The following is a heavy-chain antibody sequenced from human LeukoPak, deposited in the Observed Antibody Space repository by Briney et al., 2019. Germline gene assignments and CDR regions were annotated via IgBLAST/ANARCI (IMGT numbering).Heavy chain of an antibody. Sequence: PSETLSLTCTVSGGSMSPYHWGWIRQPPGKGLEWTGYIYYSGSTNYNPSLKSRVTISVDTSKNQFSLKLSSVTAADTAVYYCARGGSSGALGVYWGQGTLVTVSS. J-gene: IGHJ4*02. D-gene: IGHD3-22*01. CDR2: IYYSGST. V-gene: IGHV4-59*12. CDR3: ARGGSSGALGVY. CDR1: GGSMSPYH.